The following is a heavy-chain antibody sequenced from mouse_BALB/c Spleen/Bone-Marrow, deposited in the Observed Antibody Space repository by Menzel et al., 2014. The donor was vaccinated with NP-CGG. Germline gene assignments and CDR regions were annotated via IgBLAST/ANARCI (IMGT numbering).Heavy chain of an antibody. Sequence: EVQLVESGGGLVQPGGSLKLSCAPSGFTFSDYYMYWVRQTPEKRLEWVAYITKGGGSTYYPDIVKGRFTISRDNAKNTLYLQMSRLKSEDTAMYYCARQLAYAMDYWGQGTSVTGSS. CDR1: GFTFSDYY. D-gene: IGHD4-1*01. CDR3: ARQLAYAMDY. CDR2: ITKGGGST. J-gene: IGHJ4*01. V-gene: IGHV5-12*01.